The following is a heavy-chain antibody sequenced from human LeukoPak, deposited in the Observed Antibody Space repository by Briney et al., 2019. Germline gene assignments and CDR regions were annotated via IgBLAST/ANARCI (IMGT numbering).Heavy chain of an antibody. CDR2: ISWNGGST. V-gene: IGHV3-43*01. J-gene: IGHJ6*03. Sequence: GGSLRLSCAASGFTFDDYTMHWVRQAPGKGLEWVSLISWNGGSTYYADSVKGRFTISRDNSKNSLYLQMNSLRTEDTALYYCAKDMWAADGLVVPAAIKGLMGYYYYYMDVWGKGTTVTVSS. CDR3: AKDMWAADGLVVPAAIKGLMGYYYYYMDV. CDR1: GFTFDDYT. D-gene: IGHD2-2*02.